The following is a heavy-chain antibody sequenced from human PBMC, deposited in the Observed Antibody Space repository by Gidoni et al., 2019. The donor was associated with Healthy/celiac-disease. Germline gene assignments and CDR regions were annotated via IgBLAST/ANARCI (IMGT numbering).Heavy chain of an antibody. CDR2: ISYDGSNK. Sequence: QVQLVESGGCVVQPGRSLRLSCAASGFTFGSYGMHWVRQAPGKGLEWVAVISYDGSNKYYADSVKGRFTISRDNSKNTLYLQMNSLRAEDTAVYYCAKPHQYCGGDCYSGFDYWGQGTLVTVSS. D-gene: IGHD2-21*02. V-gene: IGHV3-30*18. CDR3: AKPHQYCGGDCYSGFDY. CDR1: GFTFGSYG. J-gene: IGHJ4*02.